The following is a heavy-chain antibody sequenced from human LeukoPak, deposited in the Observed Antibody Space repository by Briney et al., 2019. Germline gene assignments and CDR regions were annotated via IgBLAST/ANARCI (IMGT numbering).Heavy chain of an antibody. CDR1: GYTFTGYY. J-gene: IGHJ4*02. CDR3: ATFPNRYYDFWSGYSTPYYFDY. V-gene: IGHV1-2*02. CDR2: INPNSGGT. Sequence: ASVKVSCKASGYTFTGYYMHWVRQAPGQGLEWMGWINPNSGGTNYAQKFQGRVTMTRDTSISTAYMELSRLRSDDTAVYYCATFPNRYYDFWSGYSTPYYFDYWGQGTLATVSS. D-gene: IGHD3-3*01.